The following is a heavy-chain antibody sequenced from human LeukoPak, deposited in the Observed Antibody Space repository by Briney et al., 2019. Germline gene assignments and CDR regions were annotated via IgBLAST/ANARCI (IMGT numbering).Heavy chain of an antibody. CDR2: TYYRSRWYN. V-gene: IGHV6-1*01. Sequence: SQTLSLTCAISGDSVSSNSAAWNWIRQSPSRGLEWLGRTYYRSRWYNDYAVSVKSRITINPDTSKNQFSLQLNSVTPEDTAVYYCARALLLLYDSSGYYFDYWGQGTLVTVSS. D-gene: IGHD3-22*01. CDR1: GDSVSSNSAA. J-gene: IGHJ4*02. CDR3: ARALLLLYDSSGYYFDY.